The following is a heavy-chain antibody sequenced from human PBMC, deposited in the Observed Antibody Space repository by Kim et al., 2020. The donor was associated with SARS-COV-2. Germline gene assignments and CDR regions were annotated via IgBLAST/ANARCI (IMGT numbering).Heavy chain of an antibody. V-gene: IGHV3-23*01. CDR3: RKGGWGGQWDH. J-gene: IGHJ4*02. CDR2: GDGSDGAT. CDR1: GFTFTGYA. Sequence: GGSLRLSCTTSGFTFTGYAMSCVRQAPGRGLEWVSSGDGSDGATYYVDSVKGRFHISRDKSKNALYLQMDGLRADDKGVYDGRKGGWGGQWDHWGQGT. D-gene: IGHD3-10*01.